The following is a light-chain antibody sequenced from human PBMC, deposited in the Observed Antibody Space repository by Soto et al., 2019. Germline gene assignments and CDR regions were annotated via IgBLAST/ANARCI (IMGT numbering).Light chain of an antibody. J-gene: IGLJ1*01. V-gene: IGLV2-14*01. CDR3: SSYKSATTYV. CDR1: SSDVGAYNY. CDR2: DVS. Sequence: QSALTQPASVSGSPGHSITISCTGTSSDVGAYNYDSWYQQYPGEAPKVIIYDVSHRPAGVSNRFSGSKSGNTASLTISGLQTQDEADYYCSSYKSATTYVFGTGTKVTVL.